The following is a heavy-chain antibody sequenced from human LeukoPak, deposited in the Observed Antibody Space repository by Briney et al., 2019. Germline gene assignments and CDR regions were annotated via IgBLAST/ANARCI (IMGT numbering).Heavy chain of an antibody. D-gene: IGHD3-10*01. V-gene: IGHV3-23*01. CDR3: AKDSYGSGSYWYDY. Sequence: GGSLRLSCAASGFTFSSYGMSWVRQAPGKGLEWVSAISGSGGSTYYADSVKGRFTISRDNSKNTLYLQMNSLRAEDTAVYYCAKDSYGSGSYWYDYWGQGTLVTVSS. J-gene: IGHJ4*02. CDR2: ISGSGGST. CDR1: GFTFSSYG.